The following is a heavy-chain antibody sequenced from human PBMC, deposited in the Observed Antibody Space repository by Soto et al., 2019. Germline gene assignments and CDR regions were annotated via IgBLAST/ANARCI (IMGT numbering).Heavy chain of an antibody. CDR1: GFTFSSYL. Sequence: PRGSLSLSCAASGFTFSSYLMHWVRQAPGKGPVWVSVISGGGDSTYYADPVKGRFTISRDNSKNTLYLQMNSLRAEDTAIYYCAKDLETMIRGVIRPFDYWGQGTLVTVSS. D-gene: IGHD3-10*01. V-gene: IGHV3-23*01. CDR3: AKDLETMIRGVIRPFDY. CDR2: ISGGGDST. J-gene: IGHJ4*02.